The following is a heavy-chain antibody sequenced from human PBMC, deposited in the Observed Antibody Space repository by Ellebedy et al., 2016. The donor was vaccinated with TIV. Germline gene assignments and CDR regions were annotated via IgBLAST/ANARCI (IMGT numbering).Heavy chain of an antibody. CDR3: AKGPPYYDFWSGPFNP. Sequence: GGSLRLSXAASGFTFDDYAMHWVRQAPGKGLEWVSGISWNSGSIGYADPVKGRFTISRDNAKNSLYLQMNSLRAEDTALYYCAKGPPYYDFWSGPFNPWGQGTLVTVSS. D-gene: IGHD3-3*01. CDR2: ISWNSGSI. J-gene: IGHJ5*02. CDR1: GFTFDDYA. V-gene: IGHV3-9*01.